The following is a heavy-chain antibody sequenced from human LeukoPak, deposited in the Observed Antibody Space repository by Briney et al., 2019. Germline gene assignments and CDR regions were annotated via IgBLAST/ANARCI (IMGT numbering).Heavy chain of an antibody. CDR3: ARAKGDSSGYYYDY. CDR1: GFTFSSYW. Sequence: GGSLRLSCAASGFTFSSYWMSWVRQAPGKGLEWVANIKQDGSEKYYVDSVKGRFTISRDNAKNSLYLQMNSLRAEDTAVYYCARAKGDSSGYYYDYWGQGTLVTVSS. V-gene: IGHV3-7*01. CDR2: IKQDGSEK. J-gene: IGHJ4*02. D-gene: IGHD3-22*01.